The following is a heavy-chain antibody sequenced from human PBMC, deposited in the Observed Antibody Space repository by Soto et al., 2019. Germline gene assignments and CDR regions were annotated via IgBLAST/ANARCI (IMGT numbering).Heavy chain of an antibody. Sequence: QVQLQQWGAGLLKPSETLSLTCAVYGGSFSGYYWTWIRQPPGTGLEWIGESNHSGSTNYNPSLNSRVTITVDTTKNQFSRKLTSVTAADTAVYYCARDKITGLFDYWGQGTLVTVSS. CDR2: SNHSGST. J-gene: IGHJ4*02. CDR1: GGSFSGYY. V-gene: IGHV4-34*01. D-gene: IGHD2-8*02. CDR3: ARDKITGLFDY.